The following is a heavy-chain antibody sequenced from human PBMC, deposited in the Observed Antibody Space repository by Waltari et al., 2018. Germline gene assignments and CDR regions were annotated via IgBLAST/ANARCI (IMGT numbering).Heavy chain of an antibody. CDR3: ARDRGSSSFFDY. D-gene: IGHD6-13*01. J-gene: IGHJ4*02. V-gene: IGHV3-30-3*01. CDR1: GLTFSSYA. CDR2: ISYDGSNK. Sequence: QVQLVESGGGVVQPGRSLSLSCAASGLTFSSYAMHWVRQAPGKGLEWVAVISYDGSNKYYADSVKGRFTISRDNSKNTLYLQMNSLRAEDTAVYYCARDRGSSSFFDYWGQGTLVTVSS.